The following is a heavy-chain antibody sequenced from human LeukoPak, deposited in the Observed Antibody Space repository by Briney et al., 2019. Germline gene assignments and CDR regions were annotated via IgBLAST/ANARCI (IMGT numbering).Heavy chain of an antibody. D-gene: IGHD3-10*01. CDR1: GFTFDDYA. V-gene: IGHV3-43D*03. Sequence: GGSLRLSCAASGFTFDDYAMHWVRQAPGKGLGWVSLISWDGGSTYYADSVKGRFTISRDNSKNSLYLQMNSLRAEDTALYYCAKDRGGSGSLGDFGYWGQGTLVTVSS. CDR2: ISWDGGST. CDR3: AKDRGGSGSLGDFGY. J-gene: IGHJ4*02.